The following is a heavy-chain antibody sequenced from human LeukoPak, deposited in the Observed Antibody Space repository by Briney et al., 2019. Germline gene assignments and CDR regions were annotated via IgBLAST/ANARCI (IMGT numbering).Heavy chain of an antibody. Sequence: SETLSLTCTVSGGSIITTSYYWAWIRQPPGKGLEWIGSIDYSGSAYYNPSLKSRVTISVDTSKNQFSLKLSSVTAADTAVYYCARDRRYGDYDGQPPQNWFDPWGQGTLVTVSS. CDR2: IDYSGSA. D-gene: IGHD4-17*01. CDR1: GGSIITTSYY. V-gene: IGHV4-39*07. CDR3: ARDRRYGDYDGQPPQNWFDP. J-gene: IGHJ5*02.